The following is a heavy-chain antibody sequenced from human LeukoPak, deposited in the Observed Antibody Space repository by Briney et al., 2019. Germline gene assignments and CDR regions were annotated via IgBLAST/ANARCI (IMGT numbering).Heavy chain of an antibody. D-gene: IGHD3/OR15-3a*01. CDR3: AKNGFFSVDN. CDR1: GGSFSGYY. Sequence: PSETLSLTCAVYGGSFSGYYWSWIRQPPGKGLEWIGEINHSGSTNYNPSLKSRVTISVDKSKNQFSLTLSSVTAADTAIYYCAKNGFFSVDNWGQGTLVIVSS. V-gene: IGHV4-34*01. CDR2: INHSGST. J-gene: IGHJ4*02.